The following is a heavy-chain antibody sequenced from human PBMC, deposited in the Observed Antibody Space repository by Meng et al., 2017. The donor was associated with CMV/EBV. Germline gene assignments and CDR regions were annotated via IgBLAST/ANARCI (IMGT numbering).Heavy chain of an antibody. D-gene: IGHD2-2*03. CDR2: IGTAGDT. Sequence: GGSLRLSCAACGFTFSSYDMHWVRQATGKGLEWVSAIGTAGDTYYPGSVKGQFTISRENAKNSLYLQMNSLRAEDTAVYYCAKDLKEETHGYCSSTSCERGPMDVWGQGTTVTVSS. CDR1: GFTFSSYD. V-gene: IGHV3-13*03. CDR3: AKDLKEETHGYCSSTSCERGPMDV. J-gene: IGHJ6*02.